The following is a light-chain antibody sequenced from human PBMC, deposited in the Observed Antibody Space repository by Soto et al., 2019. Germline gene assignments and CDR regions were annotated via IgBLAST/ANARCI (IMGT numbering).Light chain of an antibody. CDR2: AAS. CDR3: QQSYNTVRT. J-gene: IGKJ4*01. V-gene: IGKV1-39*01. CDR1: QNIGSH. Sequence: DIQMTQSPSSLSASVGDRVTITCRAGQNIGSHLNWYQHKPGKAPKPLIFAASRLQSGVPSRFSGSGSGTDFTLTISNLQPEDFETYYCQQSYNTVRTFGGGTRVEIK.